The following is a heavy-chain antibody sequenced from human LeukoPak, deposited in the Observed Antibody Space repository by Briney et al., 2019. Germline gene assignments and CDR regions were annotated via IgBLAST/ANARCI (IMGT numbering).Heavy chain of an antibody. CDR3: ARSGLEWLLYSENFDY. Sequence: GASVKVSCKASGYTFTGYYMHWVRQAPGQGLEWMGWINPNSGGTNYAQKFEGRVTMTRDTSISTAYMELSRLRSDDTAVYYCARSGLEWLLYSENFDYWGQGTLVTVSS. CDR1: GYTFTGYY. CDR2: INPNSGGT. V-gene: IGHV1-2*02. D-gene: IGHD3-3*01. J-gene: IGHJ4*02.